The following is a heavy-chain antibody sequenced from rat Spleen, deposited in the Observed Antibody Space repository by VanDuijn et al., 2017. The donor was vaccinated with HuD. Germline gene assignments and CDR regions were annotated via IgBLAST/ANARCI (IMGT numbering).Heavy chain of an antibody. CDR1: GFTFSDYY. J-gene: IGHJ3*01. CDR2: ISHDGKNT. V-gene: IGHV5-22*01. D-gene: IGHD4-1*01. Sequence: EVQLVESGGGLVQPGRSLKLSCAASGFTFSDYYMDGVRQGPKKGLEWVGSISHDGKNTYFGDSVKGRFAISRDDAKSTLYLQMNSLRSEDTATYYCARHRAYWFAYWGQGTLVTVSS. CDR3: ARHRAYWFAY.